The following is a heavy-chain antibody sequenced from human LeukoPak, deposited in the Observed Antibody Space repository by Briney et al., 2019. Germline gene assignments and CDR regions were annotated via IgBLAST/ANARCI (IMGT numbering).Heavy chain of an antibody. CDR1: GYTFTSYG. CDR3: ARDVRRFGEFYPPFDY. Sequence: ASVKVSCKASGYTFTSYGISWVRQAPGQGLEWMGWISAYIGNTNYAQKLQGRVTMTTDTSTSTAYMELRSLRSDDTAVYYCARDVRRFGEFYPPFDYWGQGTLVTVSS. V-gene: IGHV1-18*01. J-gene: IGHJ4*02. CDR2: ISAYIGNT. D-gene: IGHD3-10*01.